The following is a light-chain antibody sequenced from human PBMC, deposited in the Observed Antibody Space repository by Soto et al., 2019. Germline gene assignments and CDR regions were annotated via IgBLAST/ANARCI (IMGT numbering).Light chain of an antibody. Sequence: DVQMTKSPSSLSALVGDRVTITCRASQSVSRYLNWYQHKPGKAPKLLINAASNLRSGVPSRFSGSGSGTDFTLTIDGLQPEDFAVYYCQQSYITPPITFGQGTRLEI. CDR2: AAS. J-gene: IGKJ5*01. V-gene: IGKV1-39*01. CDR3: QQSYITPPIT. CDR1: QSVSRY.